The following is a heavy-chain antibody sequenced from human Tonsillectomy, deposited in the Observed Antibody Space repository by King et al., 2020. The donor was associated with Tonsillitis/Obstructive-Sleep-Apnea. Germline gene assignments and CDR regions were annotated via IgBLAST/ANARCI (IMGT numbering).Heavy chain of an antibody. CDR3: ARDGVGATTGPFDY. Sequence: VQLVESGGGVVQPGRSLRLSCAASGFTFSSYAMHWVRQAPGKGLEWVAVISYDGSNKYYADSVKGRFTISRDNSKNTLYLQMNSLRAEDTAVYYCARDGVGATTGPFDYWGQGTLVTVSS. D-gene: IGHD1-26*01. J-gene: IGHJ4*02. CDR1: GFTFSSYA. V-gene: IGHV3-30*04. CDR2: ISYDGSNK.